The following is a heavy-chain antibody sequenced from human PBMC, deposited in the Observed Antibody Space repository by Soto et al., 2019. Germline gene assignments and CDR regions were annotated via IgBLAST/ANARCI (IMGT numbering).Heavy chain of an antibody. Sequence: LSETLSLTCTVSGGSISSGDYYWSWIRQPPGKGLEWIGYIYYSGSTYYNPSLKSRVTISVDTSKNQFSLKLSSVTAADTAVYYCARHTEYGDYGPGYHMDVWGKGTTVIVSS. CDR1: GGSISSGDYY. J-gene: IGHJ6*03. D-gene: IGHD4-17*01. CDR3: ARHTEYGDYGPGYHMDV. CDR2: IYYSGST. V-gene: IGHV4-30-4*01.